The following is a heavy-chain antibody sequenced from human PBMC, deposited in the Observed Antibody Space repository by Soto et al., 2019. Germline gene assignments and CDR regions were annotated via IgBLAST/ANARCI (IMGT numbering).Heavy chain of an antibody. D-gene: IGHD5-12*01. V-gene: IGHV5-51*01. Sequence: PGESLKISCKGSGYSFTSYWIGWVRQMPGKGLEWMGIIYPGDSDTRYSPSFQGQVTISADKSISTAYPQWSSLKASDTAMYYCASHSVSGYDPYYMDVWGKGTTVTVSS. CDR3: ASHSVSGYDPYYMDV. CDR1: GYSFTSYW. CDR2: IYPGDSDT. J-gene: IGHJ6*03.